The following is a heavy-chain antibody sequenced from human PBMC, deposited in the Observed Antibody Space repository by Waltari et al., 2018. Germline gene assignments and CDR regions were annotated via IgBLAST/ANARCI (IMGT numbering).Heavy chain of an antibody. CDR3: ARSCGLRCHWFDP. D-gene: IGHD4-17*01. Sequence: EVQLVESGGGLVQPGGSLRLSCAASGFTFTRYWMHWVRQAPGKGLVWVSQMKIDESGTSYADSVKGRFTISRDNTKNTLYLQMNSLRAEDTAVYYCARSCGLRCHWFDPWGQGTLVTGSS. V-gene: IGHV3-74*01. CDR1: GFTFTRYW. J-gene: IGHJ5*02. CDR2: MKIDESGT.